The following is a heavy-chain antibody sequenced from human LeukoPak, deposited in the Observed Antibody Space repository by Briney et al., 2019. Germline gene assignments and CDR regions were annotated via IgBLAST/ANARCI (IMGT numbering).Heavy chain of an antibody. CDR2: INPHSGAT. V-gene: IGHV1-2*02. CDR3: ARRKNWSQGSCDY. Sequence: ASVKVSCKASGYTFTDYFIHWVRQAPGQGLEWMGWINPHSGATNYAQKFQGRVTMTRDTSISTAYMELSRLRSDDTAVYYCARRKNWSQGSCDYWGQGTMVTVSS. D-gene: IGHD1-1*01. CDR1: GYTFTDYF. J-gene: IGHJ3*01.